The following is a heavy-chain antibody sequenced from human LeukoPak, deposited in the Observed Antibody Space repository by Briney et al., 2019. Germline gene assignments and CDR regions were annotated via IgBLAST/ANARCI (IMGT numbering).Heavy chain of an antibody. CDR3: ARDRAIILFGAFDI. V-gene: IGHV3-21*01. Sequence: GGSLRLSCAASGFKFSSYSMNWVRQTPGKGLEWVSSISSSSTFIYYADSLKGRFTISRDNAKNSLYLQMNSLRAEDTAVYYCARDRAIILFGAFDIWGQGTMVTVSS. CDR1: GFKFSSYS. D-gene: IGHD3-3*01. J-gene: IGHJ3*02. CDR2: ISSSSTFI.